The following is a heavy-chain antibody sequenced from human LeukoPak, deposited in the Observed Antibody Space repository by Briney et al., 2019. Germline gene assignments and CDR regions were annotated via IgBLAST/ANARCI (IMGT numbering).Heavy chain of an antibody. J-gene: IGHJ4*02. V-gene: IGHV1-18*01. CDR2: ISAYNGNT. Sequence: ASVKVSCKASGYTFTIYGISWVRKAPGQGLEWMGWISAYNGNTNYAQKLQGRVTMTTDTSTSTAYMELRSLRSDDTAVYYCASSPGIFGVVNFDYWGQGTLVTVSS. D-gene: IGHD3-3*01. CDR3: ASSPGIFGVVNFDY. CDR1: GYTFTIYG.